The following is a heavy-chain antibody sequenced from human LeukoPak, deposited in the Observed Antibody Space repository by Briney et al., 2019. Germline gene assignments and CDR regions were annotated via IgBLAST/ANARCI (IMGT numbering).Heavy chain of an antibody. CDR3: ARAATTDYFDY. D-gene: IGHD5-12*01. CDR1: GGSISSGGYF. J-gene: IGHJ4*02. CDR2: IYYSGST. Sequence: SQNLSLNCTVSGGSISSGGYFWSWIRQHPGKGLEWNGYIYYSGSTYYNPSLKSRITISVDTSKNQFSLKLSSVTAADTAVYYCARAATTDYFDYWGQGTLVTVSS. V-gene: IGHV4-31*03.